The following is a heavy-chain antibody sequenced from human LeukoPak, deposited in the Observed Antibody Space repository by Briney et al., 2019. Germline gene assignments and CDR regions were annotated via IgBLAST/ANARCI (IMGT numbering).Heavy chain of an antibody. CDR2: IYYRGST. CDR1: DGSTSTDSYY. Sequence: SETLSLTCTVSDGSTSTDSYYWGWIRQPPGEGLEWIGNIYYRGSTYYNPSLKSRVTISADTSKNQFSLKLSSVTAADTAVYYCARDSRGGGPDFDYWGQGVLVTVSS. D-gene: IGHD2-15*01. CDR3: ARDSRGGGPDFDY. V-gene: IGHV4-39*07. J-gene: IGHJ4*02.